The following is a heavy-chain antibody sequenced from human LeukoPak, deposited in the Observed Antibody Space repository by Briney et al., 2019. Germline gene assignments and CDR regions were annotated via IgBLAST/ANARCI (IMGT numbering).Heavy chain of an antibody. CDR3: AKESGALGVPLYDY. J-gene: IGHJ4*02. CDR2: MWSDGTKK. D-gene: IGHD1-1*01. CDR1: GFTFSHYG. Sequence: GRSLRLSCAASGFTFSHYGMHWVRQAPGKGLEWVAVMWSDGTKKYYADSVKGRFTVSRDNSKNMLYLQMNSLRAEDTAVYYCAKESGALGVPLYDYWGQGILVTGSS. V-gene: IGHV3-33*06.